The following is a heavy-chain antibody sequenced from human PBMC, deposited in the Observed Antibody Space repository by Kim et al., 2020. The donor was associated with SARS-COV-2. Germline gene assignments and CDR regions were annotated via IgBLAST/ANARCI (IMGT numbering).Heavy chain of an antibody. Sequence: SRSYISYADSVKGRFTISRDNAKNSLYLQMNSLRAEDTALYYCARGGIDYWGQGTLVTVSS. V-gene: IGHV3-21*01. CDR3: ARGGIDY. J-gene: IGHJ4*02. CDR2: SRSYI.